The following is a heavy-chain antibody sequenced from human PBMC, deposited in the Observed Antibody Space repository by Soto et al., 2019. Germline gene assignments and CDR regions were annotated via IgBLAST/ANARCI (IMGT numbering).Heavy chain of an antibody. CDR3: AREVVVAATDWFDP. CDR1: GGTFSSYA. J-gene: IGHJ5*02. Sequence: QVQLVQSGAEVKKPGSSVKVSCKASGGTFSSYAISWVRQAPGQGLEWMGGIIPIFGTANSAQKFQGRVTITADESTSTAYMELSSLRSEDTAVYYCAREVVVAATDWFDPWGQGTLVTVSS. D-gene: IGHD2-15*01. V-gene: IGHV1-69*12. CDR2: IIPIFGTA.